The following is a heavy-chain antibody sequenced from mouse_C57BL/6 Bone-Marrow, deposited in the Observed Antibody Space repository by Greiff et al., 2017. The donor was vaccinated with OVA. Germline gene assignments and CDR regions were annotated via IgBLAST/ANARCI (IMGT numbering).Heavy chain of an antibody. V-gene: IGHV1-64*01. CDR2: IHPNSGST. CDR3: ARYYYGSSYTFWYFDV. J-gene: IGHJ1*03. Sequence: VQLQQPGAELVKPGASVKLSCKASGYTFTSYWMHWVKQRPGQGLEWIGMIHPNSGSTNYNEKFKSKATLTVDKSSSTAYMQLSSLTSEDSAVYYCARYYYGSSYTFWYFDVWGTGTTVTVSS. D-gene: IGHD1-1*01. CDR1: GYTFTSYW.